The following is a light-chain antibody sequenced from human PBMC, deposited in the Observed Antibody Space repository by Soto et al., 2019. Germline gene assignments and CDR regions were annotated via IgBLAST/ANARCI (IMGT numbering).Light chain of an antibody. Sequence: QSALTQPASVSGSPGQSITISCTGTSSDVGGYNFVSWYQQHPDKAPKLMIYDVTNRPSGVSNRCSGSKSGNTASLTISGLQAEDEADYYCSSYTSISTYVFVTGTKLTVL. CDR3: SSYTSISTYV. J-gene: IGLJ1*01. V-gene: IGLV2-14*01. CDR1: SSDVGGYNF. CDR2: DVT.